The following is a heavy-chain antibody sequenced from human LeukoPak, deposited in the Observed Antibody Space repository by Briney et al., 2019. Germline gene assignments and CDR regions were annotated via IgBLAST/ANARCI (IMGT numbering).Heavy chain of an antibody. CDR1: GFTVSSNY. J-gene: IGHJ4*02. V-gene: IGHV3-53*01. CDR2: IYSGGST. D-gene: IGHD6-19*01. Sequence: RAGGSLRLSCAASGFTVSSNYMSWVRQAPGKGLEWVSVIYSGGSTYYADSVKGRFTISRDNSKNTLYLQMNSLRAEDTAVYYCANAIHSKAVALPFDYWGQGTLVTVSS. CDR3: ANAIHSKAVALPFDY.